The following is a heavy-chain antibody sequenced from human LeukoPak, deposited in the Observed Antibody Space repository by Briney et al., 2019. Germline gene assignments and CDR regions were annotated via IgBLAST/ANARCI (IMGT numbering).Heavy chain of an antibody. J-gene: IGHJ5*02. CDR1: GGTFSSYA. Sequence: SVKVSCKASGGTFSSYAISWVRQAPGQGLEWMGRIIPILGIANYAQKFQGRVTITADKSTSTAYMELSSLRSEDTAVYYCARGGAGNCGGACYLNWFDPWGQGTLVTVSS. D-gene: IGHD2-21*02. V-gene: IGHV1-69*04. CDR2: IIPILGIA. CDR3: ARGGAGNCGGACYLNWFDP.